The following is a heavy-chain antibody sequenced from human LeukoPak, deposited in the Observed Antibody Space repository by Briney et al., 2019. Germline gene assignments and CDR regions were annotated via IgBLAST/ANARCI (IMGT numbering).Heavy chain of an antibody. CDR1: GYTFTGYY. CDR2: INPNSGGT. J-gene: IGHJ6*03. CDR3: ARAPLNIVVVPAHMDV. V-gene: IGHV1-2*02. D-gene: IGHD2-2*01. Sequence: ASVKVSCKASGYTFTGYYMHWVRQAPGQGLGWMGWINPNSGGTNYAQKFQGRVTMTRDTSISTAYMELSRLRSDDTAVYYCARAPLNIVVVPAHMDVWGKGTTVTVSS.